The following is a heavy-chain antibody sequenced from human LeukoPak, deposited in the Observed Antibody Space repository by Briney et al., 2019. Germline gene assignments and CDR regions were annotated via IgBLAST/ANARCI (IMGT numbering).Heavy chain of an antibody. CDR2: IIPIFGTG. V-gene: IGHV1-69*05. Sequence: SVKVSCKASGGTFSSYAISWVRQAPGQGLEWMGRIIPIFGTGNYAQKFQGRVTITTDESTSTAYMELSSLRSEDTAVYYCARHAPIYLYDFWSGYYVDYWGQGTLVTVSS. D-gene: IGHD3-3*01. J-gene: IGHJ4*02. CDR1: GGTFSSYA. CDR3: ARHAPIYLYDFWSGYYVDY.